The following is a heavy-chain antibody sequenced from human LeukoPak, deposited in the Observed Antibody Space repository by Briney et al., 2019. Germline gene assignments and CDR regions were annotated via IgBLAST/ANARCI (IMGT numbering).Heavy chain of an antibody. CDR1: GGSISSYY. J-gene: IGHJ3*02. CDR3: ARDLNSGGLAGGDI. D-gene: IGHD6-19*01. Sequence: PSETLSLTCTVSGGSISSYYWSWIRQPPGKGLEWIGCIYYSGSTNYNPSLKSRVTISVDTSKNQFSLKLSSVTAADTAVYYCARDLNSGGLAGGDIWGQGTMVTVSS. CDR2: IYYSGST. V-gene: IGHV4-59*01.